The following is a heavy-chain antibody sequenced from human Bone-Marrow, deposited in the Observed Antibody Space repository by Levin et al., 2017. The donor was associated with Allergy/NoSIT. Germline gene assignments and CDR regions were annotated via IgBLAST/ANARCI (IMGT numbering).Heavy chain of an antibody. J-gene: IGHJ6*02. CDR2: ISSASSYI. V-gene: IGHV3-21*01. CDR3: ARSESITGTEDLKVMDV. CDR1: GFIFSTYS. D-gene: IGHD1/OR15-1a*01. Sequence: GESLKISCAASGFIFSTYSLHWVRQSPGKGLEWVSSISSASSYIYYADSVKGRFTISRDNAKKSLSLQMNSLTAEDTAVYYCARSESITGTEDLKVMDVWGQGTTVTVSS.